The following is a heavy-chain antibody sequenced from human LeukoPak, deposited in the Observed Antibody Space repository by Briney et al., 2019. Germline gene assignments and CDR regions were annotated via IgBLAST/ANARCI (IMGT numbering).Heavy chain of an antibody. CDR3: RGTVTTFDY. J-gene: IGHJ4*02. CDR2: ISYDGSNK. CDR1: GFTFSSYA. V-gene: IGHV3-30*04. Sequence: GGSLRLSCAASGFTFSSYAMHWVRQAPGKGLEWVAVISYDGSNKYYADSVKGRFTISRDNSKNTLYLQMNSLRAEDTAVYYCRGTVTTFDYWGQGTLVTVSS. D-gene: IGHD4-17*01.